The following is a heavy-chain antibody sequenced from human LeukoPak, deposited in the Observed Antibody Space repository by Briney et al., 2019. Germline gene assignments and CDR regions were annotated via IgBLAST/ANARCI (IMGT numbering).Heavy chain of an antibody. D-gene: IGHD6-19*01. Sequence: ASVKVSCKASGYTFTGYYMHWVRQAPGQGLEWMGWINPNSGGTNYAQKFQGRVTMTRDTSISTAYMEPSRLRSDDTAVYYCARVRLYSSGWGETDYWGQGTLVTVSS. CDR3: ARVRLYSSGWGETDY. CDR1: GYTFTGYY. CDR2: INPNSGGT. V-gene: IGHV1-2*02. J-gene: IGHJ4*02.